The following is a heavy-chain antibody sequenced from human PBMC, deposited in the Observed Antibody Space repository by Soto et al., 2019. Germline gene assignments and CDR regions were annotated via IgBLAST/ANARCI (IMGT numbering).Heavy chain of an antibody. Sequence: QVQLVQSGAEVKKPGASVKVSCKAPRYIFTAYFMHWVRQAPGQGLEWMGWINPNNGATHYGLSFQGRVTMTRDTAINTAYMELRSLRTDDTAGYYWASHRPGARFHPWGQGNLVLVPS. J-gene: IGHJ5*02. CDR1: RYIFTAYF. D-gene: IGHD4-17*01. V-gene: IGHV1-2*02. CDR2: INPNNGAT. CDR3: ASHRPGARFHP.